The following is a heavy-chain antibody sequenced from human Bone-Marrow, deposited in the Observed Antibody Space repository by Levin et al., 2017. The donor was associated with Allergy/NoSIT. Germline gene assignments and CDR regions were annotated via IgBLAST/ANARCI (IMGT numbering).Heavy chain of an antibody. J-gene: IGHJ4*02. Sequence: SETLSLTCTVSGGSISSSSYYWGWIRQPPGKGLEWIGSIYYSGSTYYNPSLKSRVTISVDTSKNQFSLKLSSVTAADTAVYYCARDWWGVVVAATEYFDYWGQGTLVTVSS. CDR3: ARDWWGVVVAATEYFDY. D-gene: IGHD2-15*01. CDR1: GGSISSSSYY. CDR2: IYYSGST. V-gene: IGHV4-39*07.